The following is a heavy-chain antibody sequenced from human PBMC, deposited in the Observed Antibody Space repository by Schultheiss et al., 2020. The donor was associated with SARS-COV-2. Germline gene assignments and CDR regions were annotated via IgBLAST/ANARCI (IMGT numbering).Heavy chain of an antibody. D-gene: IGHD3-10*01. J-gene: IGHJ6*02. CDR2: ISSSSSYI. V-gene: IGHV3-21*01. CDR1: GFTFSSYA. CDR3: ARALWFREFPRNYGMDV. Sequence: GGSLRLSCAASGFTFSSYAMSWVRQAPGKGLEWVSSISSSSSYIYYADSVKGRFTISRDNAKNSLYLQMNSLRAEDTAVYYCARALWFREFPRNYGMDVWGQGTTGTVSS.